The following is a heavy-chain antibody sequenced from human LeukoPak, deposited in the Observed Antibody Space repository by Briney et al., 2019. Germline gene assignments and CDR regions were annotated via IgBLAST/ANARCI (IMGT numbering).Heavy chain of an antibody. D-gene: IGHD6-19*01. J-gene: IGHJ5*02. CDR1: GESFSDFY. V-gene: IGHV4-34*01. CDR2: INHSGTT. Sequence: SETLSLTCAVYGESFSDFYWNWIRQTPGKGLEWIGEINHSGTTNYNPSLKSRVTISVDPSKNQFSLRLTSVTAADTSVYYCARGPRDTSGWWGWFDTWGQGNLVSVSS. CDR3: ARGPRDTSGWWGWFDT.